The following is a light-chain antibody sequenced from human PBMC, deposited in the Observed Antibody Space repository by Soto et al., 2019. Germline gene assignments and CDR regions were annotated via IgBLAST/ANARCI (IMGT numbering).Light chain of an antibody. CDR3: QQYNDWPLT. CDR2: AAS. CDR1: QSVSSS. V-gene: IGKV3-15*01. J-gene: IGKJ4*01. Sequence: EIVMTQSPATLSVSPGERVTLSCRASQSVSSSLAWYQQKPGQAPRLLIYAASTRATGIPARFSGSGSGTEFTLTISSLQSEDFAVYYCQQYNDWPLTFGGGTKVEIK.